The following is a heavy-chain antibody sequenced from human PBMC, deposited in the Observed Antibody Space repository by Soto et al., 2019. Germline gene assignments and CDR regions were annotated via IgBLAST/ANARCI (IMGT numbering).Heavy chain of an antibody. CDR1: GGTFSSYA. V-gene: IGHV1-69*13. CDR2: IIPIFGTA. D-gene: IGHD2-15*01. Sequence: WASVKVSCKASGGTFSSYAISWVRQAPGQGLEWMGGIIPIFGTANYAQKFQGRVTITADESTSTAYMELSSLRSEDTAVYYCARGGRCSGGSCYSSGFDYWGQGTLVTVSS. J-gene: IGHJ4*02. CDR3: ARGGRCSGGSCYSSGFDY.